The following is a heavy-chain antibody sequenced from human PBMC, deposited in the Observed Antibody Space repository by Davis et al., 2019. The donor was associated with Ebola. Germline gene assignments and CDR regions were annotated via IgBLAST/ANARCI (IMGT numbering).Heavy chain of an antibody. CDR3: ARLTLASVPDIVDH. D-gene: IGHD3-3*02. V-gene: IGHV4-39*01. Sequence: SETLSLTCTVSGGSIRNSFYNWGWIRQTPEKGLEWIASIYYSGNTYYNPSLKSRVTISVDTSKNQFSLKVSSVTAADTAVYYCARLTLASVPDIVDHWGQGSLVTVSP. CDR1: GGSIRNSFYN. CDR2: IYYSGNT. J-gene: IGHJ4*02.